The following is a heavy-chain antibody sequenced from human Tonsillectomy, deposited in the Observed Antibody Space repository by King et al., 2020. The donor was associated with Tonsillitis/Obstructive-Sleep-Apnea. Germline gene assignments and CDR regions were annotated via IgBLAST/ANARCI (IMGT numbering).Heavy chain of an antibody. CDR3: ARVAYYYDRSGPLDY. CDR2: VNPKSGGT. CDR1: GYTFTGYY. V-gene: IGHV1-2*02. D-gene: IGHD3-22*01. J-gene: IGHJ4*02. Sequence: QLVQSGAEVKKPGASVKVSCKASGYTFTGYYMHWVRQAPGQGLEWMGWVNPKSGGTNYAQQFQGRVTMTRDTSLSTAYMELSSLRSDDTAVYYCARVAYYYDRSGPLDYWGQGTLVTVSS.